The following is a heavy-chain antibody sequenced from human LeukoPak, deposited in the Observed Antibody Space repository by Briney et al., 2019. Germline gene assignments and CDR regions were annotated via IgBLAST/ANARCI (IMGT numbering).Heavy chain of an antibody. CDR2: ISSFNGNT. V-gene: IGHV1-18*03. D-gene: IGHD3-10*01. CDR1: GYTFTSYA. Sequence: GASVKVSCKASGYTFTSYAISWVRQAPGQGVEWMGWISSFNGNTNYAQKFQGRVTMTRDTSTSTAYMELSSQRSEDIEVYYCLWFGEYPEWWYYGIDVWGQGTTVTVSS. CDR3: LWFGEYPEWWYYGIDV. J-gene: IGHJ6*02.